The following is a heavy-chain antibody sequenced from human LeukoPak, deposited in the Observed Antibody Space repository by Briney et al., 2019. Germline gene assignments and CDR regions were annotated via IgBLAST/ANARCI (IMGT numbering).Heavy chain of an antibody. J-gene: IGHJ4*02. V-gene: IGHV4-59*01. Sequence: SETLSLTCTVSGGSISSYYWSWIRQPPGKGLEWIGYIYYSGSTNYNPSLKSRVTISVDTSKNQFSLKLSSVTAADTAVYYCARGGSSRPFDYWGQGTLVTVSS. CDR1: GGSISSYY. D-gene: IGHD6-13*01. CDR2: IYYSGST. CDR3: ARGGSSRPFDY.